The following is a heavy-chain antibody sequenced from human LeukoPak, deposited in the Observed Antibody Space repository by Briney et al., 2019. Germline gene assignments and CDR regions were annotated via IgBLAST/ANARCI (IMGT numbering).Heavy chain of an antibody. CDR2: INPTGGST. Sequence: ASVKVSCKASGYTFPSYFMHWVRQAPGQGLEWMGIINPTGGSTTYAQKFQGRVTMTRDTSTSTVYMELSSLRSDDTAVYYCAAAPTMMGYYFDYWGQGTLVTVSS. D-gene: IGHD3-22*01. V-gene: IGHV1-46*01. J-gene: IGHJ4*02. CDR1: GYTFPSYF. CDR3: AAAPTMMGYYFDY.